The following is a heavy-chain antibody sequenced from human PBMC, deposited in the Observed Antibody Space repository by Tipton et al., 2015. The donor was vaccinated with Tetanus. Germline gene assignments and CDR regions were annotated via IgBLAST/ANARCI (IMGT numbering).Heavy chain of an antibody. CDR2: INRDGSEK. J-gene: IGHJ4*02. CDR1: GFRFSSDW. D-gene: IGHD3-3*01. Sequence: SLRLSCADTGFRFSSDWMGWVRQAAGKGLEWVAHINRDGSEKACADAVQGRFSISRDSAKNSLSLQMNSLRAEDTAVYYCARANYDFSKKGPFDSWGQGSLVIVSS. V-gene: IGHV3-7*03. CDR3: ARANYDFSKKGPFDS.